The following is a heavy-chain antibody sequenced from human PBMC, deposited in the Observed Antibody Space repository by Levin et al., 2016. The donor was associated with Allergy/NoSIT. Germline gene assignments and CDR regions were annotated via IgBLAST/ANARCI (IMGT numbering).Heavy chain of an antibody. J-gene: IGHJ6*03. Sequence: GESLKISCAVSGFTFSNYWMSWVRQAPGKGLEWVADIKQDGSESYYVDSVNGRFTISRDNAKNSLYLQINSLRAEDTAVYYCARLRFKMQNTYCFHMDAWGKGTAVTVSS. CDR3: ARLRFKMQNTYCFHMDA. D-gene: IGHD2-21*01. CDR2: IKQDGSES. CDR1: GFTFSNYW. V-gene: IGHV3-7*03.